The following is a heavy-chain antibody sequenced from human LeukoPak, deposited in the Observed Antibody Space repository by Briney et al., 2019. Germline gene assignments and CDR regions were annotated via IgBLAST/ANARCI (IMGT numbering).Heavy chain of an antibody. CDR2: IYHSGST. CDR3: ARRNYYYYYMDV. J-gene: IGHJ6*03. CDR1: GYSISSGYY. Sequence: PSETLSLTCTVSGYSISSGYYWGWIRQPPGKGLEWIGSIYHSGSTYYNPSLKNRVTISVDTSKNQFSLKLSSVTAADTAVYYCARRNYYYYYMDVWGKGTTVTVSS. V-gene: IGHV4-38-2*02.